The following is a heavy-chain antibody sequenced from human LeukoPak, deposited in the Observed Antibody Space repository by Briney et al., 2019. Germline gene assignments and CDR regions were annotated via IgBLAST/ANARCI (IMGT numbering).Heavy chain of an antibody. Sequence: GESLKISFKGSGYSFTNYWIGWVRPMPGKGLEWMGIIYPGDSGTRYSPSFQGQVTISADKSISTAYLQWSSLKASDTAMYFCARQDGGRPDVKYYWGQGTLVTVSA. CDR3: ARQDGGRPDVKYY. J-gene: IGHJ4*02. D-gene: IGHD2-15*01. CDR2: IYPGDSGT. CDR1: GYSFTNYW. V-gene: IGHV5-51*01.